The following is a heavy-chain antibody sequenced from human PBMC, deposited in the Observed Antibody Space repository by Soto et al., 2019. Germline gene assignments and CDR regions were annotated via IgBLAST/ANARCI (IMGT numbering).Heavy chain of an antibody. CDR1: GFAFSNVW. V-gene: IGHV3-15*01. D-gene: IGHD2-21*01. J-gene: IGHJ4*02. CDR3: ATAAGGMWCPDY. Sequence: GGSLRLSCAASGFAFSNVWMSWVRQAPGKGLEWVGRVKSKSDGATTDYAAPVKGRFTVSRDDSQNTLSLQMDSLKIEDTAVYFCATAAGGMWCPDYWGQGTPVTVSS. CDR2: VKSKSDGATT.